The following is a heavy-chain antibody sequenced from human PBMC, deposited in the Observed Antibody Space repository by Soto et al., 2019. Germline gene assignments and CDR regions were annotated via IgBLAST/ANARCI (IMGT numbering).Heavy chain of an antibody. CDR3: ARALGGAISGGWFDP. V-gene: IGHV4-59*01. J-gene: IGHJ5*02. CDR2: IYYSGST. CDR1: GGSISSYY. D-gene: IGHD3-3*01. Sequence: KLSETLSLTCTVSGGSISSYYWSWIRQPPGKGLEWIGYIYYSGSTNYNPSLKSRVTISVDTSKNQFSLKLSSVTAADTAVYYCARALGGAISGGWFDPWGQGTLVTVSS.